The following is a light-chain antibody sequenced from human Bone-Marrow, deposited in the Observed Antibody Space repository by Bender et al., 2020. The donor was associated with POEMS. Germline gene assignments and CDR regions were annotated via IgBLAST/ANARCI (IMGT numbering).Light chain of an antibody. V-gene: IGLV2-23*02. CDR3: CSYAGSNTWV. CDR2: DVS. J-gene: IGLJ3*02. CDR1: STDVGGYNY. Sequence: QSALTQPASVSGSPGQSITISCTGTSTDVGGYNYVSWYRQNPGNAPQLMIYDVSKRPSGVSNRFSGSKSGSTASLTISGLRAEDEAHYYCCSYAGSNTWVFGGGTKLTVL.